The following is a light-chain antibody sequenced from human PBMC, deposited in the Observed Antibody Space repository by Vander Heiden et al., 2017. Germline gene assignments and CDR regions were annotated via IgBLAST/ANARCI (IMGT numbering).Light chain of an antibody. V-gene: IGKV2-28*01. Sequence: DIVMTQSPLSLPVTPGEPASISCRSSQSLLHSNGYNYLDWYLQKPGQSPQLLIYLGSNRASGVPDRFSGSGSGTDFTLKISRGEAEDVGVYYCMQALQTWTFGQGTKVXIK. J-gene: IGKJ1*01. CDR3: MQALQTWT. CDR1: QSLLHSNGYNY. CDR2: LGS.